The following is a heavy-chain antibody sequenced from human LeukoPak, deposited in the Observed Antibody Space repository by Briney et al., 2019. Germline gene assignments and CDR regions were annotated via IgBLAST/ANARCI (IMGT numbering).Heavy chain of an antibody. V-gene: IGHV4-59*07. J-gene: IGHJ6*03. CDR3: ARGIAGTGYYYYYYMDV. CDR1: GGSISSYY. CDR2: IYYNGST. D-gene: IGHD6-13*01. Sequence: SDTLSLTCTVSGGSISSYYWSWIRQPPGKGLEWIGYIYYNGSTNYNPTLKSRVTISVDTSKNQFSLKLSSVTAADTAVYYCARGIAGTGYYYYYYMDVWGKGTTVTVSS.